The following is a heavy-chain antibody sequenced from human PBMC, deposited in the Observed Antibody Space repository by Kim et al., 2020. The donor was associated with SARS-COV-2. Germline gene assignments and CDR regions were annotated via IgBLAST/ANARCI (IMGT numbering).Heavy chain of an antibody. J-gene: IGHJ5*02. CDR3: ATSTAMVLASWFDP. Sequence: ASVKVSCKVSGYTLTELSMHWVRQAPGKGLEWMGGFDSEDGETIYAQKFQGRVTMTEDTSTDTAYMELSSLRSEDTAVYYCATSTAMVLASWFDPWGQGTLVTVSS. CDR1: GYTLTELS. CDR2: FDSEDGET. V-gene: IGHV1-24*01. D-gene: IGHD5-18*01.